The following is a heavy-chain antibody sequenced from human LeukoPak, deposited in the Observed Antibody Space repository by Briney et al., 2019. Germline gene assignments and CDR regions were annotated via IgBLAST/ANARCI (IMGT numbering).Heavy chain of an antibody. Sequence: GGSLRLSCAASGFTFSSYSMNWVRQAPGKGLEWVSYISSSSSTIYYADSVKGRFTISRDNAKNSLYLQMNSLRAEDTAVYYCARAPQFYGSGSYYNYYYYGMDVWGQGTTVTVSS. CDR1: GFTFSSYS. CDR2: ISSSSSTI. D-gene: IGHD3-10*01. J-gene: IGHJ6*02. CDR3: ARAPQFYGSGSYYNYYYYGMDV. V-gene: IGHV3-48*04.